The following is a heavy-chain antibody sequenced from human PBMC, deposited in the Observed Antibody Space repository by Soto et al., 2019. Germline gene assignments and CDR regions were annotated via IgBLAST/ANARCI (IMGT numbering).Heavy chain of an antibody. CDR1: GFTFSSYA. Sequence: GGSLRLSCAASGFTFSSYAMSWVRQAPGKGLEWVSAISGSGGSTYYADSVKGRFTISRDNAKNSLYLQMNSLRAEDTAVYYCARDLGSGSYYGYWGQGTLVTVSS. CDR2: ISGSGGST. J-gene: IGHJ4*02. V-gene: IGHV3-23*01. D-gene: IGHD1-26*01. CDR3: ARDLGSGSYYGY.